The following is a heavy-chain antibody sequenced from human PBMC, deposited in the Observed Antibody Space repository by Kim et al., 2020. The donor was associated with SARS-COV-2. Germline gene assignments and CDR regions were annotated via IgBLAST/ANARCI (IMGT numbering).Heavy chain of an antibody. CDR3: ARSRKAARPRLDGWRPRFDP. CDR2: INPNSGGT. J-gene: IGHJ5*02. D-gene: IGHD6-6*01. CDR1: GYTFTGYY. Sequence: ASVKVSCKASGYTFTGYYMHWVRQAPGQGLEWMGWINPNSGGTNYAQKFQGRVTMTRDTSISTAYMELSRLRSDDTAVYYCARSRKAARPRLDGWRPRFDPWGQGTLVTVSS. V-gene: IGHV1-2*02.